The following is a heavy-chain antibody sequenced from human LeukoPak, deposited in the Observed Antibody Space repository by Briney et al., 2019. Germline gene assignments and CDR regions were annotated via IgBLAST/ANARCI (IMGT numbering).Heavy chain of an antibody. CDR3: ARVSSLYFQH. CDR2: INPNSGGT. J-gene: IGHJ1*01. V-gene: IGHV1-2*06. Sequence: ASVKVSCKASGYTFTGYYMHWERQAPGQGLEWMGRINPNSGGTNYAQKFQGRVTMTGDTSISTAYMELSRLRSDDTAVYYCARVSSLYFQHWGQGTLVTVSS. CDR1: GYTFTGYY. D-gene: IGHD6-6*01.